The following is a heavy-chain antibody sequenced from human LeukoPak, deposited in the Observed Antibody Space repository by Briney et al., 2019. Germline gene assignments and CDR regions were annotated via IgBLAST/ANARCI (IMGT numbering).Heavy chain of an antibody. CDR2: ISYDGSNK. Sequence: QPGGSLRLSCAASGFTFSSYGMHWVRQAPGKGLEWVAVISYDGSNKYYADSVKGRFTISRDNSKNTLYLQMNSLRAEDTAVYYCAKDLDAEWELLGDFDYWGQGTLVTVSS. J-gene: IGHJ4*02. CDR1: GFTFSSYG. D-gene: IGHD1-26*01. V-gene: IGHV3-30*18. CDR3: AKDLDAEWELLGDFDY.